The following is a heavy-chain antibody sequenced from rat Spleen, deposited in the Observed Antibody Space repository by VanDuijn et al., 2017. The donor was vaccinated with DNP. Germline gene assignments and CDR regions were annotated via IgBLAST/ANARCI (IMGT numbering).Heavy chain of an antibody. CDR1: GITFSDHN. CDR3: ARSAYYYSGGVLDA. J-gene: IGHJ4*01. D-gene: IGHD1-1*01. Sequence: EVRLVESGGTLVQPGRSLKLSCAVSGITFSDHNMAWVRQAPKKSLEWVATISYDGSDTYYRDFVKGRFTISRDNAKSTLYLQMDSLRSEDTATYYCARSAYYYSGGVLDAWGQGASVTVSS. CDR2: ISYDGSDT. V-gene: IGHV5-7*01.